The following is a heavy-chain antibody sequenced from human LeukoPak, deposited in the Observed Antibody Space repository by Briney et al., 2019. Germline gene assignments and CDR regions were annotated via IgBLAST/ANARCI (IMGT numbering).Heavy chain of an antibody. CDR1: GYSISSGYY. CDR3: GGVPVL. CDR2: IYHSGST. J-gene: IGHJ4*02. Sequence: SETLSLTCTVSGYSISSGYYWGWIRQPPGKGLEWIGSIYHSGSTYYNPSLKSRVSISVDTSKNQFSLNLSSVTAADTAVYYGGGVPVLGGRETRVTV. D-gene: IGHD6-6*01. V-gene: IGHV4-38-2*02.